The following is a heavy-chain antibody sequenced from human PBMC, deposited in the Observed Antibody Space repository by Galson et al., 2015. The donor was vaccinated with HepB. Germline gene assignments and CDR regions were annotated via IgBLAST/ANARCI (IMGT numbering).Heavy chain of an antibody. CDR1: GGSFSGYY. D-gene: IGHD2-2*02. Sequence: SETLSLTCAVYGGSFSGYYWSWIRQPPGKGLEWIGEINHSGSTNYNPSLKSRVTISVDTSKNQFSLKLSSVTAADTAVYYCARGGPYGAAAIFPLDHYYYYGMDVWGQGTTVTVSS. CDR2: INHSGST. J-gene: IGHJ6*02. V-gene: IGHV4-34*01. CDR3: ARGGPYGAAAIFPLDHYYYYGMDV.